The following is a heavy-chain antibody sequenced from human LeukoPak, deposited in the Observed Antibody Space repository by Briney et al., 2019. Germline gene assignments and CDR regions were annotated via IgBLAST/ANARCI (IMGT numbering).Heavy chain of an antibody. CDR1: GYTFTSYA. D-gene: IGHD2-15*01. CDR3: ARDRYCSGGSCPGSLDY. J-gene: IGHJ4*02. CDR2: INTGNGNT. V-gene: IGHV1-3*03. Sequence: ASVKVSCKASGYTFTSYAMHWVRQAPGQRLEWMGWINTGNGNTKYSQEFQGRVTITRDTSASTAYMELSSLRSEDMAVYYCARDRYCSGGSCPGSLDYWGRGTLVTVSS.